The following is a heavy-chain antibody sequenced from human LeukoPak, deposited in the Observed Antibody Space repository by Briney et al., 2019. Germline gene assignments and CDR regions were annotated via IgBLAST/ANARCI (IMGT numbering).Heavy chain of an antibody. CDR3: ARAKGVAALIDP. V-gene: IGHV3-21*01. J-gene: IGHJ5*02. CDR2: ISSSSSYI. CDR1: GFTFSSYS. D-gene: IGHD6-6*01. Sequence: GGSLRLSCAASGFTFSSYSMHWVRQAPGKGLEWVSSISSSSSYIYYADSVDGRFTISRDNAKNSLYLQMNSLRAEDKAVYYCARAKGVAALIDPWGQGTLVTVSS.